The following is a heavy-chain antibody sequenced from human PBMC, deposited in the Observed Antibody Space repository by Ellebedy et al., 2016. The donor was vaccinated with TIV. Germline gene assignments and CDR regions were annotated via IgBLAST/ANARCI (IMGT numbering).Heavy chain of an antibody. D-gene: IGHD1-1*01. V-gene: IGHV3-7*01. Sequence: GESLKISXAASGFTFTGYWLSWVRQAPGKGLEWVANIKQDGSEKEYVDSVEGRFTVSRDNAKNSVYLQMNSLRAEDTAVYYCATDRSLGYNWFYFFDSWGPGTLVTVSS. CDR3: ATDRSLGYNWFYFFDS. CDR1: GFTFTGYW. J-gene: IGHJ4*02. CDR2: IKQDGSEK.